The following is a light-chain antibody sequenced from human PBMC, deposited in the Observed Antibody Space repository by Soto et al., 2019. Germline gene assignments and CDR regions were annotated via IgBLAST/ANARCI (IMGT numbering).Light chain of an antibody. CDR3: QQSYSTLT. Sequence: GARVTITCRASQSISSYLNWYQQKPGKAPKLLIYAASSLQSGVPSRFGGSGSGTDFTLTISSLQPEDFATYYCQQSYSTLTFGGGTKVDIK. V-gene: IGKV1-39*01. CDR2: AAS. J-gene: IGKJ4*01. CDR1: QSISSY.